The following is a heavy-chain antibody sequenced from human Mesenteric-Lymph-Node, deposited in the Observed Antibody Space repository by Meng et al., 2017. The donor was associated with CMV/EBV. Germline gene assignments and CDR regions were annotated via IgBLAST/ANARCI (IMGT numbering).Heavy chain of an antibody. J-gene: IGHJ4*02. CDR3: VQVGLGGITHWDY. D-gene: IGHD3-16*01. V-gene: IGHV3-7*01. CDR1: GFKFSNYW. CDR2: IKQDGSEK. Sequence: GESLKISCEASGFKFSNYWMSWVRQAPGKGLEWVANIKQDGSEKYYVDSVKGRFTISRDNAKNSLYLQMNSLRAEDTAVYYCVQVGLGGITHWDYWGQGTLVTVSS.